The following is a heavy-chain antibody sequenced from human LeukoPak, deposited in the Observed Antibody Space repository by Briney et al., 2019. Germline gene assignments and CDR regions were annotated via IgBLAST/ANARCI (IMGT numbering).Heavy chain of an antibody. CDR3: AGAAGLGNYLIDY. Sequence: GGSLRLSCAASGFSFSGDAIHWVRQAPGKGLEWGALIWSDGSQTKYAGSVKGRFTVSRDNSKNTAFLQMSGLTVEDTAVYYCAGAAGLGNYLIDYWGQGTLVTVSS. D-gene: IGHD3-16*01. CDR2: IWSDGSQT. CDR1: GFSFSGDA. V-gene: IGHV3-33*01. J-gene: IGHJ4*02.